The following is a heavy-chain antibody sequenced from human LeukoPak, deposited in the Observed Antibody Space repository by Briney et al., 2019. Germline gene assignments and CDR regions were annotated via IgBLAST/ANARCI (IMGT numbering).Heavy chain of an antibody. Sequence: GGSLRLSCAASGFTVSSNYMSWVRQAPGKGLEWVSVIYSGGSTYYADSVKGRFTISRDNSKNTLYLQMNSLRAEDTAVYYCARDARSSSCPDYWGQGTLVTVSS. CDR2: IYSGGST. D-gene: IGHD6-13*01. J-gene: IGHJ4*02. V-gene: IGHV3-66*01. CDR3: ARDARSSSCPDY. CDR1: GFTVSSNY.